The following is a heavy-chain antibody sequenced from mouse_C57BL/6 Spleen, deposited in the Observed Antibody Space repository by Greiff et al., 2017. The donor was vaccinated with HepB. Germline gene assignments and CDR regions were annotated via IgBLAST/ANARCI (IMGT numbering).Heavy chain of an antibody. Sequence: QVQLQQPGAELVKPGASVKLSCKASGYTFTSYWMQWVKQRPGQGLEWIGEIDPSDSYTNYNQKFKGKATLTVDTSSSTAYMQLSSLTSEDSAVYYCAREEKPITTVVATGAMDYWGQGTSVTVSS. CDR3: AREEKPITTVVATGAMDY. V-gene: IGHV1-50*01. CDR2: IDPSDSYT. J-gene: IGHJ4*01. CDR1: GYTFTSYW. D-gene: IGHD1-1*01.